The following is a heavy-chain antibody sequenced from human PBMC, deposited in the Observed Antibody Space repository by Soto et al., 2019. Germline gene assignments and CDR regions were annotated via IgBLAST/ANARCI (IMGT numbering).Heavy chain of an antibody. V-gene: IGHV4-59*01. CDR1: GGSISSYY. CDR3: ASGADYDFWSGFYFDY. Sequence: SETLSLTCTVSGGSISSYYWSWIRQPPGKGLEWIGYIYYSGSTNYNPSLKSRVTISVDTSKNQFSLKLSSVTAADTAVYYCASGADYDFWSGFYFDYWGQGTLVTVSS. CDR2: IYYSGST. D-gene: IGHD3-3*01. J-gene: IGHJ4*02.